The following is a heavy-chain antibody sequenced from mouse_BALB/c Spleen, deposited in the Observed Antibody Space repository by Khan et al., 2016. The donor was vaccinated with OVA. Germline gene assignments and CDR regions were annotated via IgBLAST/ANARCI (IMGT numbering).Heavy chain of an antibody. Sequence: QLEESGPGLVKPSQSLSLTCTVTGYSITSDYAWNWIRQFPGNKLEWMGYISYSGSTNYNPALKSRISITRDTSTTQFFLQLNSVTTEDTATYYCARDGSRYNYAMDYWGQGTSVTVSS. D-gene: IGHD2-3*01. CDR2: ISYSGST. CDR1: GYSITSDYA. J-gene: IGHJ4*01. CDR3: ARDGSRYNYAMDY. V-gene: IGHV3-2*02.